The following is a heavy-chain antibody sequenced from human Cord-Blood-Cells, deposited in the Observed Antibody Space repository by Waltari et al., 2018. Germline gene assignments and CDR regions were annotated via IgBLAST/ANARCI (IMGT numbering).Heavy chain of an antibody. Sequence: QVQLVQAGAEVKKPGSSVKVYCKASGGTYSSYAISWVRQPPGQGLEWMGEIIPTVGTANYAQKVQGRVTITADESTSTAYMELSSLRSEDTAVYYCARELGMGSGYFDYWGQGTLVTVSS. CDR3: ARELGMGSGYFDY. CDR2: IIPTVGTA. J-gene: IGHJ4*02. D-gene: IGHD7-27*01. V-gene: IGHV1-69*01. CDR1: GGTYSSYA.